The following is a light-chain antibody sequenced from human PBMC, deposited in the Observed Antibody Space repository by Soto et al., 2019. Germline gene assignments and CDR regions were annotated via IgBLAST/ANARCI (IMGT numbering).Light chain of an antibody. Sequence: QSALTQPASVSGSPGQSIAISCTGTTSDVGAYNYVSWYQQHPGKAPKLMIYQVSNRPSGVSNRFSGSKSGNTASLTISGLQAEDEADYCCSSYTSSTTYVFGTGTKLTVL. J-gene: IGLJ1*01. CDR1: TSDVGAYNY. CDR2: QVS. V-gene: IGLV2-14*01. CDR3: SSYTSSTTYV.